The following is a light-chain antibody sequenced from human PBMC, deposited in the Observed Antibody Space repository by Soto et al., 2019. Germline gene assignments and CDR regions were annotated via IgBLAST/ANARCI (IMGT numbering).Light chain of an antibody. CDR2: GAS. V-gene: IGKV3-15*01. CDR3: QXYNYWHET. J-gene: IGKJ1*01. CDR1: QSVSSN. Sequence: EIVMTQSPATLSVSPGERATLSCRASQSVSSNLAWYQQKPGQAPRLLIYGASTRATGIPARFSGSGSGTEFTLTIGSLQSEDFAVYYCQXYNYWHETFG.